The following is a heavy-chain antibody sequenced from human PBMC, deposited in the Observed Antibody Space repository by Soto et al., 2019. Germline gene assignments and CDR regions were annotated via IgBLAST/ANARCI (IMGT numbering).Heavy chain of an antibody. V-gene: IGHV4-30-2*01. J-gene: IGHJ5*02. CDR2: IYHSGST. D-gene: IGHD3-3*01. Sequence: PSETLSLTCAVSGGSISSGGYSGSWIRQPPGKGLEWIGYIYHSGSTYYNPSLKSRVTISVDRSKNQFSLKLSSVTAADTAVYYCARGGFLEWLLTPTFFDPWGQGTLVTVSS. CDR1: GGSISSGGYS. CDR3: ARGGFLEWLLTPTFFDP.